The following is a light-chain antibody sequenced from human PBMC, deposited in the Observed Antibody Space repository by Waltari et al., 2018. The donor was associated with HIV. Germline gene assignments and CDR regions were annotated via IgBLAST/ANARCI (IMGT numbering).Light chain of an antibody. CDR1: EGLGHRDGNTY. CDR3: MQGTHWHPT. Sequence: EVVMSQFPLPLAVTPGQPTSLSCPASEGLGHRDGNTYLNWFHQRPGQSPRRLIFRVSNWDRGVPDRFRGSGSHTNFTLEISRVQSDDVGIFYCMQGTHWHPTFGQGTRLEI. J-gene: IGKJ2*01. CDR2: RVS. V-gene: IGKV2-30*02.